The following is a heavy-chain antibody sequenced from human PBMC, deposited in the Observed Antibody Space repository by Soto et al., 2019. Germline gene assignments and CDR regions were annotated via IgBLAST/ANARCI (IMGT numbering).Heavy chain of an antibody. J-gene: IGHJ6*02. Sequence: QVLLVQSGAEVRKPGASVKVSCKASGFVFTHYGVHWVRLAPGQRLEWMGWINAGSGNTKYSESFQGRVSITRHTSATTVHMELGSLPSEDTAVYYCARKIFCNTWCDNAMDVWGQGTRVTVSS. V-gene: IGHV1-3*01. CDR3: ARKIFCNTWCDNAMDV. CDR1: GFVFTHYG. CDR2: INAGSGNT. D-gene: IGHD2-8*01.